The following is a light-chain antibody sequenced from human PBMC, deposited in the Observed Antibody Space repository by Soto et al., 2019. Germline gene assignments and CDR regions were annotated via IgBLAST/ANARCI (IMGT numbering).Light chain of an antibody. V-gene: IGKV3-20*01. CDR2: GAS. CDR3: QQYDISPRT. CDR1: QSVSNNY. J-gene: IGKJ1*01. Sequence: EIVLTQSPGTLSLSPGERATLSCRASQSVSNNYLAWYQQKPGQAPRLLIYGASNRATGIPDRFSGSGSGTDFALTISRLEPEDFAVYYCQQYDISPRTFGQGTKV.